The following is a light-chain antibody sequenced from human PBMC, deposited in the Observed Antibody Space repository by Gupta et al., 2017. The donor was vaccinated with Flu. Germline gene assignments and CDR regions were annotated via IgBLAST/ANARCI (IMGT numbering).Light chain of an antibody. Sequence: SYVLTQPPSVSVAPGKPARITCGGNNIGSKSVHWYQQKPGQAPVLVVYDDSARPSGISERFSGSNSGNTATLTISRVEAGDEADVYCQVWDSSSDHWVFGGGTKL. CDR2: DDS. V-gene: IGLV3-21*03. J-gene: IGLJ3*02. CDR3: QVWDSSSDHWV. CDR1: NIGSKS.